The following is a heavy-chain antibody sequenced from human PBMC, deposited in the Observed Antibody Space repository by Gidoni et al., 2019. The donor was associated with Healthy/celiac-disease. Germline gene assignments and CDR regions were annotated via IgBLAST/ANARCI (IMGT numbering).Heavy chain of an antibody. D-gene: IGHD4-17*01. J-gene: IGHJ3*02. Sequence: EVQLLESGVGLIQRGWSLRLSCAASGINVSTHHISWDRQAPGKGLKWAQVLYGRGIIYSVDHLNGRFTISRDNSKNTLYLQMNSLRAQDTAVYYCARYLGYGGNPPPPTHDNAFDIWGQGTMVTVSS. CDR3: ARYLGYGGNPPPPTHDNAFDI. V-gene: IGHV3-53*01. CDR2: LYGRGII. CDR1: GINVSTHH.